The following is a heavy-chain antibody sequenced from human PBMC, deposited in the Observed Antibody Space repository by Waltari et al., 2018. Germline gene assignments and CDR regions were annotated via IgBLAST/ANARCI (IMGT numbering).Heavy chain of an antibody. CDR3: ARGLGGSSPFDY. Sequence: QLHLVQSGAAVKKSGASVTVSCTASGYSFGGYYLYWVRQAPGQGLEWMGWINPTNGVTNYAQKFQGRVTMTRDTSINSVYMDLSRLRSDDTAVYFCARGLGGSSPFDYWGRGTLVTVSS. D-gene: IGHD3-16*01. J-gene: IGHJ4*02. CDR1: GYSFGGYY. CDR2: INPTNGVT. V-gene: IGHV1-2*02.